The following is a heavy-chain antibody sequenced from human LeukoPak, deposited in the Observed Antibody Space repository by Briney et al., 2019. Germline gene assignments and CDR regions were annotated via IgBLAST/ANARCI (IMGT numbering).Heavy chain of an antibody. J-gene: IGHJ1*01. Sequence: SVKVSCKASGGTFSSRAISWVRQAPGQGLEWMGGIIPIFGTAKYAQKFQGRVTITADESTSTAYMELSSLRSEDTAVYYCARDSSEFRSLIPHWGQGTLVTVSS. CDR2: IIPIFGTA. V-gene: IGHV1-69*13. CDR3: ARDSSEFRSLIPH. D-gene: IGHD2-21*01. CDR1: GGTFSSRA.